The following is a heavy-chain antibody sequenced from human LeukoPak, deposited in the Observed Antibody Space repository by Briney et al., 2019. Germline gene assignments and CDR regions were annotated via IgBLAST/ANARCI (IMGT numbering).Heavy chain of an antibody. CDR2: ISGSGGST. J-gene: IGHJ3*02. CDR3: AKGEQGPILTGYYGAFDI. Sequence: PGGSLRLSCAASGFTFSSYAMSWVRQAPGKGLEWVSAISGSGGSTYYADSVKGRFTISRDNSKNTLYLQMNSLRAEDTAVYYCAKGEQGPILTGYYGAFDIWGQGTMVTVSS. D-gene: IGHD3-9*01. V-gene: IGHV3-23*01. CDR1: GFTFSSYA.